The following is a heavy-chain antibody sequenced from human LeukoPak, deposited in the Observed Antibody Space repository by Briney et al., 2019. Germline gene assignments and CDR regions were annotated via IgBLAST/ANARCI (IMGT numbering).Heavy chain of an antibody. CDR3: AQGGHDFNPFYY. CDR2: IKGGGGDP. CDR1: GFTFNTYA. J-gene: IGHJ4*02. Sequence: GGSLRLSCAASGFTFNTYAMGWVRQAPGEGLEWVSSIKGGGGDPSYADPVRGRFTISRDKSKNTMYLSLNSLRAEDTAVYFCAQGGHDFNPFYYWGQGTLVTVSS. V-gene: IGHV3-23*01. D-gene: IGHD2-21*02.